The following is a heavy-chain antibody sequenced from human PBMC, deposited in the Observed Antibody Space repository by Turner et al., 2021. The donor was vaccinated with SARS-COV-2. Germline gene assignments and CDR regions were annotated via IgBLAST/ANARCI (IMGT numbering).Heavy chain of an antibody. CDR2: IIPILAIA. D-gene: IGHD6-13*01. CDR1: GGTFSSST. CDR3: ARVSKTAAADYYYGMDV. J-gene: IGHJ6*02. Sequence: QVQLVQSGAEVKKPGSSLKVSCEASGGTFSSSTSSWVRQAPGQGLEWMGGIIPILAIANYAQKFQGRVTITADKSTSTAYMELSSLRSEDTAVYYCARVSKTAAADYYYGMDVWGQGTTVTVSS. V-gene: IGHV1-69*10.